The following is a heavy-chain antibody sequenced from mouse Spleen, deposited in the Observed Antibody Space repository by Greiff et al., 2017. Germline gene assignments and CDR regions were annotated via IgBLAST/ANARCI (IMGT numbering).Heavy chain of an antibody. CDR3: TREDYYGSSWGFAY. V-gene: IGHV1-5*01. J-gene: IGHJ3*01. CDR1: GYSFTSYW. CDR2: IYPGNSDT. Sequence: VQLQQPGTELVKPGASVKLSCKASGYSFTSYWMHWVKQRPGQGLEWIGAIYPGNSDTSYNQKFKGKAKLTAVTSASTAYMELSSLTNEDSAVYYCTREDYYGSSWGFAYWGQGTLVTVSA. D-gene: IGHD1-1*01.